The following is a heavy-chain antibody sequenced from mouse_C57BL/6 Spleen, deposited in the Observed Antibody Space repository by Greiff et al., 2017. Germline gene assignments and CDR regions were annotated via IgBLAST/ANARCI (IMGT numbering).Heavy chain of an antibody. CDR1: GFTFSSYA. CDR3: AREGIYYYGSRGGYYFDY. CDR2: ISDGGSYT. D-gene: IGHD1-1*01. V-gene: IGHV5-4*01. Sequence: DVHLVESGGGLVKPGGSLKLSCAASGFTFSSYAMSWVRQTPEKRLEWVATISDGGSYTYYPDNVKGRFTISRDNAKNNLYLQMSHLKSEDTAMYYCAREGIYYYGSRGGYYFDYWGQGTTLTVSS. J-gene: IGHJ2*01.